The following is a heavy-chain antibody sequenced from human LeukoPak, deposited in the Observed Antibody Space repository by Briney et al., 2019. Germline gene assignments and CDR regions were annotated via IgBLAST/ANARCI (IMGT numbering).Heavy chain of an antibody. D-gene: IGHD4-17*01. V-gene: IGHV4-34*01. CDR2: INHSGST. J-gene: IGHJ5*02. CDR3: ASRQGPDYGAYEYWFDP. CDR1: GGSFSGYY. Sequence: PSETLSLTCAVYGGSFSGYYWSWIRQPPGKGLEWIGEINHSGSTDYNPSLKSRVTISVDTSKNQFSLKLSSVTAADTAVYYCASRQGPDYGAYEYWFDPWGQGTLVTVSS.